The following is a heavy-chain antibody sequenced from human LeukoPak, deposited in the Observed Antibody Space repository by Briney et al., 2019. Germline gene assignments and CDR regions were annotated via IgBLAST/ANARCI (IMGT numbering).Heavy chain of an antibody. D-gene: IGHD4-17*01. Sequence: PGRSLRLSCAASGFTFSSYGMHWVRQAPGKGLEWVAVISYDGSNKYYADSVKGRFTISRDNSKNTLYLQMNSLRAEDAAVYYCAKVARESRVIAYWGRGPLVPVS. CDR1: GFTFSSYG. CDR2: ISYDGSNK. V-gene: IGHV3-30*18. J-gene: IGHJ4*02. CDR3: AKVARESRVIAY.